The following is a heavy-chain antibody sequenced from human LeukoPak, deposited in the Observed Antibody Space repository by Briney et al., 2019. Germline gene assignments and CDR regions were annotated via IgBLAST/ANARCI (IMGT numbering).Heavy chain of an antibody. Sequence: ASVKVSCKASGGTFSSYAISWVRQAPGQGLEWMGWISAYNGNTNYAQKLQGRVTMTTDTSTSTAYMELRSLRSDDTAVYYCARDSSGWYQYWGQGTLVTVSS. CDR2: ISAYNGNT. D-gene: IGHD6-19*01. V-gene: IGHV1-18*01. CDR3: ARDSSGWYQY. CDR1: GGTFSSYA. J-gene: IGHJ4*02.